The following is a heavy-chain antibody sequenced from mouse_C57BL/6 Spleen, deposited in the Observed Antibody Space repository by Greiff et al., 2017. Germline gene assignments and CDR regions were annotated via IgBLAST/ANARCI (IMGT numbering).Heavy chain of an antibody. V-gene: IGHV1-52*01. CDR1: GYTFTSYW. Sequence: QVQLKQPGAELVRPGSSVKLSCKASGYTFTSYWMHWVKQRPIPGLEWIGNIDPSDSGTHYNQKFKDKATLTVDKSSSTAYMQLSSLTSEDSAVYYCARGVRRFDYWGQGTTLTVSS. CDR2: IDPSDSGT. D-gene: IGHD2-1*01. J-gene: IGHJ2*01. CDR3: ARGVRRFDY.